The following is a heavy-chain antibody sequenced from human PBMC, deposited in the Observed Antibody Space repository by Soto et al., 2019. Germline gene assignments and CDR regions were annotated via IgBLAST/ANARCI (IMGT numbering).Heavy chain of an antibody. V-gene: IGHV4-4*07. J-gene: IGHJ6*02. D-gene: IGHD3-10*01. Sequence: QVQLQESGPGLVKPSETLSLTCTVSGGSMTGYFWTWIRQSAGKGLEWIGHVYNSGNTDYNPSLASRITMAVDTSKREFSLKVKSVTAADTAVYYCARGRADSAGSSLGRRMDVWGQGTTVTVAS. CDR2: VYNSGNT. CDR3: ARGRADSAGSSLGRRMDV. CDR1: GGSMTGYF.